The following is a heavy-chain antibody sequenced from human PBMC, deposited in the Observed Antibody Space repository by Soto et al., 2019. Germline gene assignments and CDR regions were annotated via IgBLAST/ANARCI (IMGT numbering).Heavy chain of an antibody. CDR2: IKSKTDGGTT. CDR3: NTDPSITIFGVAIEDYYGMDV. CDR1: GFPFSNAW. Sequence: GGSLRLSCAASGFPFSNAWMSWVRQAPGKGLEWVGRIKSKTDGGTTDYAAPVKGRFTISRDDSKNTQYQQMNSLKTEDTAVYYCNTDPSITIFGVAIEDYYGMDVWGQGTTVTVSS. J-gene: IGHJ6*02. V-gene: IGHV3-15*01. D-gene: IGHD3-3*01.